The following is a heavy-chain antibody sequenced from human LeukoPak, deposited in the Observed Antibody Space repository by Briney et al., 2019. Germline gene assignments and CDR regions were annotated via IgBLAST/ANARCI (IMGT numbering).Heavy chain of an antibody. CDR3: ARDFPIARYYYGSGSYYNWFDP. CDR2: IYYSGST. D-gene: IGHD3-10*01. V-gene: IGHV4-39*07. CDR1: GGSISSSSYY. Sequence: SETLSLTCTVSGGSISSSSYYWGWIRQPPGKGLEWIGSIYYSGSTYYNPSLKSRVTISVDTSKNQFSLKLSSVTAADTAVYYCARDFPIARYYYGSGSYYNWFDPWGQGTLVTVSS. J-gene: IGHJ5*02.